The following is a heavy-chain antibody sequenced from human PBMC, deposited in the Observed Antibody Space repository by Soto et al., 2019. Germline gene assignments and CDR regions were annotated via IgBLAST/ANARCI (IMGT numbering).Heavy chain of an antibody. J-gene: IGHJ6*02. CDR2: ISGSGGST. CDR1: GFTFSSYV. Sequence: PGGSLRLSCAASGFTFSSYVMSWVRQAPGEGLEWVSAISGSGGSTYYADSVKGRFTISRDNSKNTLYLQMNSLRAEDTAVYYCATSPLVPHYYYYGMDVWGQGTTVTVSS. V-gene: IGHV3-23*01. D-gene: IGHD2-2*01. CDR3: ATSPLVPHYYYYGMDV.